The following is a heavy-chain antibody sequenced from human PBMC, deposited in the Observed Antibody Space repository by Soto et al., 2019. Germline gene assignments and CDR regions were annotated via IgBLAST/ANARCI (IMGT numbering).Heavy chain of an antibody. D-gene: IGHD3-16*01. CDR2: ITYSGST. Sequence: SETLSLTCSVSDGSISRGGYYWNWIRQHPGKGLEWIGYITYSGSTYYSPSLKSRVTISVDTSKNQFSLKLSSVTAADTAVYYWAREDYDAIDLWGQGTMVTVSS. V-gene: IGHV4-31*03. CDR1: DGSISRGGYY. CDR3: AREDYDAIDL. J-gene: IGHJ3*01.